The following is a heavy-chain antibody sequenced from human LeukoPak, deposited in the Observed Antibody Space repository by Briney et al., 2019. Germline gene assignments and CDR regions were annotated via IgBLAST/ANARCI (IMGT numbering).Heavy chain of an antibody. CDR3: ARSPFYYFDF. J-gene: IGHJ4*02. CDR2: IHPGDSDT. Sequence: GESLKISCKGFGYSFTSYWIGWGRQMPGKGLELMGIIHPGDSDTRYSPSFQGQVTISVDKIISTAYLQWSSLKASDTAMFYCARSPFYYFDFWGQGTLVTVSS. D-gene: IGHD3-3*01. CDR1: GYSFTSYW. V-gene: IGHV5-51*01.